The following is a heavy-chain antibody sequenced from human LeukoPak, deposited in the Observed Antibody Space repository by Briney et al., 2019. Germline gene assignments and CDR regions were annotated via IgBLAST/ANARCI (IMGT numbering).Heavy chain of an antibody. CDR1: GFTFSSYG. D-gene: IGHD1-26*01. CDR3: ARAVRQDNSGSYFDSEYYFDY. V-gene: IGHV3-53*01. J-gene: IGHJ4*02. CDR2: IYSGGST. Sequence: PGGSLRLSCAASGFTFSSYGMHWVRQAPGKGLEWVSVIYSGGSTYYADSVKGRFTISRDNSKNTLYLQMNSLRAEDTAVYYCARAVRQDNSGSYFDSEYYFDYWGQGTLVTVSS.